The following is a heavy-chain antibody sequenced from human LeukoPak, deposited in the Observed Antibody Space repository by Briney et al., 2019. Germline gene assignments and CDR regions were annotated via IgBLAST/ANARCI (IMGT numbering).Heavy chain of an antibody. CDR2: IYTSGST. CDR3: ARDSAKLGQKTIAAAGTRAFDY. CDR1: GGSISSYY. V-gene: IGHV4-4*07. J-gene: IGHJ4*02. D-gene: IGHD6-13*01. Sequence: SETLSLTCTVSGGSISSYYWSWIRQPAGKGLEWIGRIYTSGSTNYNPSRKSRVTMSVDTSKTQFSLKLSSVTAADTAVYYCARDSAKLGQKTIAAAGTRAFDYWGQGTLVTVSS.